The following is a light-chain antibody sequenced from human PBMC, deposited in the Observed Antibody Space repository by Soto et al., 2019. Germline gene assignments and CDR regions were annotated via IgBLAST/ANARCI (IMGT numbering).Light chain of an antibody. Sequence: DVQLTQSPYSLSASIGDRVTITCRASQAIGGSLHWYQQRPGTAPKLLIYGTSTLQSGVPSRFSGGGSRTDFTLTINSLQPEDIGTYYCQQSTITPPYTFGQGTTLEI. CDR1: QAIGGS. V-gene: IGKV1-39*01. CDR3: QQSTITPPYT. CDR2: GTS. J-gene: IGKJ2*01.